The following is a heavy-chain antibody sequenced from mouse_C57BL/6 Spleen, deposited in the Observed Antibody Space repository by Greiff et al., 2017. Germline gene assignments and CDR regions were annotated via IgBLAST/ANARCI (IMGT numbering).Heavy chain of an antibody. CDR1: GFTFSSYT. CDR2: ISGGGGNT. CDR3: ARGLLRGDAMDD. D-gene: IGHD2-3*01. V-gene: IGHV5-9*01. J-gene: IGHJ4*01. Sequence: DVKLVESGGGLVKPGGSLKLSCAASGFTFSSYTMSWVRQTPEKRLAWVATISGGGGNTYYPDSVKGRFTISRDNAKNTLYLQMSSLRSEDTALYYCARGLLRGDAMDDWGQGTSVTVSS.